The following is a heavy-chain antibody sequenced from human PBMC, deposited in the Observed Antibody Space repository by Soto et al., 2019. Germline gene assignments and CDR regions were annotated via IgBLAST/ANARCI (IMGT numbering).Heavy chain of an antibody. V-gene: IGHV1-3*01. J-gene: IGHJ4*02. CDR3: ARGQGYYYDSSGSILDY. CDR1: GYTFTSYA. D-gene: IGHD3-22*01. CDR2: INAGNGNT. Sequence: ASVKVSCKASGYTFTSYAMHWVRQAPGQRLEWMGWINAGNGNTKYSQKFQGRVTITRDTSASTAYMELSSLRSEDTAVYYCARGQGYYYDSSGSILDYWGQGTLVTVSS.